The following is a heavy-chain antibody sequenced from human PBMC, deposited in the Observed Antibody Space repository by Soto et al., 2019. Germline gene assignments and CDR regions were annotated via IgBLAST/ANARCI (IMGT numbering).Heavy chain of an antibody. V-gene: IGHV1-69*08. Sequence: QVQLVQSGAEVKKPGSSVKDSCKASGGTFSSYTINWVRQAPGQGLEWMGRIIPIFGMANYAQKFQGRVTITADESTSTAYMQLSSLRSEDTGLYYCAREEAQYQLLHSYYYMDVWGKGTTVTVSS. J-gene: IGHJ6*03. CDR2: IIPIFGMA. CDR3: AREEAQYQLLHSYYYMDV. CDR1: GGTFSSYT. D-gene: IGHD2-2*01.